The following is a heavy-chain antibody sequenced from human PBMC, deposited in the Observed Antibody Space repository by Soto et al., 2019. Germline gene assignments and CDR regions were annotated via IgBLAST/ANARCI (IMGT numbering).Heavy chain of an antibody. CDR3: ALGYYHDSSGLGFDP. Sequence: SETLSLTCTVSGGSISSSSYYWGWIRQPPGKGLEWIGSIYYSGSTYYNPSLKSRVTISVDTSKNQFSLKLSSVTAADTAVYYCALGYYHDSSGLGFDPWGQGTLVTVSS. CDR2: IYYSGST. J-gene: IGHJ5*02. V-gene: IGHV4-39*01. D-gene: IGHD3-22*01. CDR1: GGSISSSSYY.